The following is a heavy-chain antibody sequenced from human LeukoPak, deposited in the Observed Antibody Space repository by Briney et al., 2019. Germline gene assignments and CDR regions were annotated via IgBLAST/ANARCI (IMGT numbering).Heavy chain of an antibody. CDR3: AKAGYCATTGCPDYYYMDV. J-gene: IGHJ6*03. D-gene: IGHD2-2*01. CDR1: GFTFSSYA. CDR2: IRYDGSNK. V-gene: IGHV3-30*02. Sequence: GGSLRLSCAASGFTFSSYAMHWVRQAPGKGLEWVAFIRYDGSNKFYADSVKGRFTISRDTSKNTLYLQMNSLTTEDSARYYCAKAGYCATTGCPDYYYMDVWGRGTTVTVSS.